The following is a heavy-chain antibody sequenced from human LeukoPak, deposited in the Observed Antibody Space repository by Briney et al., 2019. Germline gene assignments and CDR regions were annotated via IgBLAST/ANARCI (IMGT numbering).Heavy chain of an antibody. CDR1: GFTFSNYW. J-gene: IGHJ4*02. D-gene: IGHD3-3*01. Sequence: GGSLRLSCAASGFTFSNYWMHWVRQVPGEGLVWVSRINTDGTRTSYADPVKGRFTISRDNAKNTLYLQMNSLRAEDTAVYYCAFWSGYSDYWGQGTLVTVSS. V-gene: IGHV3-74*01. CDR2: INTDGTRT. CDR3: AFWSGYSDY.